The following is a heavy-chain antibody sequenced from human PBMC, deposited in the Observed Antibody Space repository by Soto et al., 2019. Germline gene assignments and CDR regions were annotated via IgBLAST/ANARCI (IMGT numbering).Heavy chain of an antibody. CDR3: ARRYGPGFDY. CDR1: GGSISSYC. Sequence: PSETLCLTCTVAGGSISSYCWSWIRQQPGKGLEWIGYIYYSGSTNYNPSLKSRVTISVDTSKNQFSLKLSSVTAADTAVYYCARRYGPGFDYWGQGTLVTVSS. J-gene: IGHJ4*02. V-gene: IGHV4-59*08. CDR2: IYYSGST. D-gene: IGHD4-17*01.